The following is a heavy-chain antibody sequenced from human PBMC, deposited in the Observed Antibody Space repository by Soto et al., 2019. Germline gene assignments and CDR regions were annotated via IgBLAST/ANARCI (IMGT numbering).Heavy chain of an antibody. Sequence: PGGSLRLSCTASGFTFGDYAMSWFRQAPGKGLEWVGFIRSKAYGGTTEYAASVKGRFTISRDDSKSIAYLQMNSLKTEDTAVYYCTTGLSNGYYNFDYWGQGTPVTVSS. V-gene: IGHV3-49*03. J-gene: IGHJ4*02. CDR1: GFTFGDYA. D-gene: IGHD3-22*01. CDR2: IRSKAYGGTT. CDR3: TTGLSNGYYNFDY.